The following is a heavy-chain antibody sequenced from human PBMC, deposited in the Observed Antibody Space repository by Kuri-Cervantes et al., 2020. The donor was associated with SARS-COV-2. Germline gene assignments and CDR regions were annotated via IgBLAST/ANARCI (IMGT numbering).Heavy chain of an antibody. CDR1: RFPFSSYA. V-gene: IGHV3-7*03. Sequence: LSSAVYRFPFSSYAMHWVRQAPGKGLDWVANVRQDGRDKYYGDSVKGRFTISRDNTKNSLYLQMDSLTAEDTAVYYCARYCTSTSCESAIDFWGQGTLVTVSS. J-gene: IGHJ4*02. D-gene: IGHD2-2*01. CDR3: ARYCTSTSCESAIDF. CDR2: VRQDGRDK.